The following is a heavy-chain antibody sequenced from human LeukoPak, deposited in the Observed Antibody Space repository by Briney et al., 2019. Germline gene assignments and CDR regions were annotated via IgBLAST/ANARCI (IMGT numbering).Heavy chain of an antibody. CDR2: IYYSGST. V-gene: IGHV4-59*01. D-gene: IGHD3-10*01. Sequence: SETLSLTCTVSGGSISSYYWSWIRQPPGKGLEWIGYIYYSGSTNYNPSLKSRVTISVDTSKNQFSLKLSSVTAADTAVYYCARYHGSGSYPYYYGMDVWGQGTTVTVSS. CDR1: GGSISSYY. J-gene: IGHJ6*02. CDR3: ARYHGSGSYPYYYGMDV.